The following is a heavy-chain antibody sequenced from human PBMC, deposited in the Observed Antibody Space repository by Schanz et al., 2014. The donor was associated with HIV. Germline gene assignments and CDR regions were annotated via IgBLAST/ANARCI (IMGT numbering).Heavy chain of an antibody. J-gene: IGHJ6*02. CDR3: AKDGNLYDSRYRGKGNYYHYYGMDV. V-gene: IGHV3-30*18. D-gene: IGHD3-22*01. CDR2: IYDGVNK. CDR1: GFSFDSFG. Sequence: QVQLVESGGGVVQPGRSLRLSCVASGFSFDSFGMHWVRQAPGKGLEGVAVIYDGVNKHFADSRKGRITISRDNSKNTLYLQVKRLRTEDTAVYFCAKDGNLYDSRYRGKGNYYHYYGMDVWGQGTTVTVS.